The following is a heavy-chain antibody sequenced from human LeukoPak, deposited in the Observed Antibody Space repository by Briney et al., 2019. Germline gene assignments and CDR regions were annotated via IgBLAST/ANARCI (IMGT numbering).Heavy chain of an antibody. CDR2: ISAYNGNT. CDR1: GYTLTSYG. V-gene: IGHV1-18*01. J-gene: IGHJ4*02. CDR3: ARDPPVYCSGGSCYGDY. D-gene: IGHD2-15*01. Sequence: ASVKVSCKASGYTLTSYGISWVRQAPGQGLEWMGWISAYNGNTNYAQKLQGRVTMTTDTSTSTAYMELRSLRSDDTAVYYCARDPPVYCSGGSCYGDYWGQGTLVTVPS.